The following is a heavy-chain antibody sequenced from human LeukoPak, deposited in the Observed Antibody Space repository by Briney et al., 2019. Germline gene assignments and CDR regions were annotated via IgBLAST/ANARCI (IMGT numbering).Heavy chain of an antibody. D-gene: IGHD2-8*01. CDR2: INHSGST. V-gene: IGHV4-34*01. Sequence: KPSETLSLTCAVYGGSFSGYYWSWIRQPPGKGLEWIGEINHSGSTNHNPSLKSRVTISVDTSKNQFSLKLSSVTAADTAVYYCAGGLGYCTNGVCRSFLRPGIAAASPLDYWGQGTLVTVSS. CDR3: AGGLGYCTNGVCRSFLRPGIAAASPLDY. CDR1: GGSFSGYY. J-gene: IGHJ4*02.